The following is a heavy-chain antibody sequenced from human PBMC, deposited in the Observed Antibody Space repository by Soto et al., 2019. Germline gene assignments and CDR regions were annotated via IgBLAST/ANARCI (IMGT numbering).Heavy chain of an antibody. Sequence: QVQLQESGPGLVKPSGTLSLTCAVSGGSISSSHWWTWVRQSPGKGLEYMGEISHSGTSNSNPSLKSRVTLSVHRSKIHFSLALTSVTASDAAVYYCARVVLSITRGAFDAWGQGTPVIVSS. V-gene: IGHV4-4*02. CDR1: GGSISSSHW. D-gene: IGHD3-16*02. CDR2: ISHSGTS. J-gene: IGHJ3*01. CDR3: ARVVLSITRGAFDA.